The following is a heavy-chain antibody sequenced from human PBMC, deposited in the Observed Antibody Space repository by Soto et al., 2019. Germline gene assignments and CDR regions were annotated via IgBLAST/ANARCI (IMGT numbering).Heavy chain of an antibody. CDR2: IYYIGTT. CDR3: ARRGPKYGANAFES. Sequence: PLETLSLTCTVSGGSISGYYWNWIRQPPGKGLEYIGHIYYIGTTNYNPSLKSRATISVDTSKNQFSLKLTSVTAADTAVYFCARRGPKYGANAFESGDQGTMVTVS. D-gene: IGHD2-8*01. J-gene: IGHJ3*02. V-gene: IGHV4-59*01. CDR1: GGSISGYY.